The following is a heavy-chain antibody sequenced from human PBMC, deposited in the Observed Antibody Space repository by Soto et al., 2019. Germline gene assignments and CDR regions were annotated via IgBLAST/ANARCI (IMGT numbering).Heavy chain of an antibody. V-gene: IGHV4-30-4*01. CDR1: GGSISSGDYY. CDR3: ARAGVGATSDY. J-gene: IGHJ4*02. D-gene: IGHD1-26*01. Sequence: PSETLSLTCTVSGGSISSGDYYWSWIRQPPGKGLEWIGYIYYSGSTYYNPSLKSRVTISVDTSKNQFSLKLSSVTAADTAVYSCARAGVGATSDYWGQGTLVTVSS. CDR2: IYYSGST.